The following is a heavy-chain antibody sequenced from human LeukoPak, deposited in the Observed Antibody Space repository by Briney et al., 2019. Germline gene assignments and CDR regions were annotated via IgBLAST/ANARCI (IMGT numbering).Heavy chain of an antibody. J-gene: IGHJ4*02. Sequence: KPGGSLRLSCAASGFTFSSYSMNWVRQAPGKGLEWVQSISSSSSYIYYADSVKGRFTISRDNAKNSLYLQMNSLTSEDTAVYYCAFGPDYDFLSGHGPKWGQGPLVTVSS. CDR3: AFGPDYDFLSGHGPK. D-gene: IGHD3-3*01. CDR1: GFTFSSYS. CDR2: ISSSSSYI. V-gene: IGHV3-21*01.